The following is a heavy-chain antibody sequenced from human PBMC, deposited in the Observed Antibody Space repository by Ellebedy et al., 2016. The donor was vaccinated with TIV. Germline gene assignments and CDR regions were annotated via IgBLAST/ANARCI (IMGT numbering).Heavy chain of an antibody. CDR3: ARAHYGSGSYSHFDY. D-gene: IGHD3-10*01. CDR2: IIPILDTA. Sequence: ASVKVSCKASGGTFSSYAINWVRQAPGQGLEWMGRIIPILDTANYAQKFQGRVTITADKSTSTAYMELSSLRSEDTAVYYCARAHYGSGSYSHFDYWGQGTLVTVSS. V-gene: IGHV1-69*04. CDR1: GGTFSSYA. J-gene: IGHJ4*02.